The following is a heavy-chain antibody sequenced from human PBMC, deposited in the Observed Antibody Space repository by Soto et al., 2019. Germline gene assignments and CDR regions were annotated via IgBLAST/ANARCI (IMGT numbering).Heavy chain of an antibody. CDR2: VSHDGRNT. D-gene: IGHD6-19*01. CDR3: AKGGRQWLVTSDFNY. J-gene: IGHJ4*02. Sequence: VQLVESGGGVVQPGRSLRLSWAASGFTFSDYAMHWVRQAPGKGLEWVAVVSHDGRNTHYADSVKGRFTISRDSSKNTVSLEMTSLRAEDPAVYYCAKGGRQWLVTSDFNYWAQGALVTVSS. V-gene: IGHV3-30*18. CDR1: GFTFSDYA.